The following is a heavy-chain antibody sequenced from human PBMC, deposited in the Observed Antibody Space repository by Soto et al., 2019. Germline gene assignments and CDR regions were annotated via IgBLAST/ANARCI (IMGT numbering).Heavy chain of an antibody. CDR1: RLTLSTFA. Sequence: GGSLRLSCAASRLTLSTFAMHWVRQAPGKGLEWVATTSYDGLNTFYGESVRGRFSISRDTSKNTLFLQMNSLKTEDTAVYYCVKSSSALRDYFDFWSRGVPVPVSS. V-gene: IGHV3-30-3*01. CDR3: VKSSSALRDYFDF. J-gene: IGHJ4*02. CDR2: TSYDGLNT.